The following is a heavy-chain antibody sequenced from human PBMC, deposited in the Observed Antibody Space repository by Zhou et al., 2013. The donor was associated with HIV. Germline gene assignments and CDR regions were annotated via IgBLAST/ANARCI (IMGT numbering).Heavy chain of an antibody. CDR3: ARLIGQHLYYFDY. V-gene: IGHV1-69*12. J-gene: IGHJ4*02. CDR1: GGAFSSFI. D-gene: IGHD6-13*01. CDR2: IKPVFGTA. Sequence: QVQLVQSGAEVKKSGSSVKVSCKASGGAFSSFIINWVRQVPGQGLEWMGGIKPVFGTANYAQKFQDRVTITADESTSTAYMELTSLRSEDTAVYYCARLIGQHLYYFDYWGQGTLVTVSS.